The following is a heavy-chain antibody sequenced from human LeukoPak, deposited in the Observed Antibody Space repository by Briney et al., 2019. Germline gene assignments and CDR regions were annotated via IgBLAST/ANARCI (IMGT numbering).Heavy chain of an antibody. V-gene: IGHV4-34*01. D-gene: IGHD5-18*01. J-gene: IGHJ5*02. Sequence: SETLSLTCAVYGGSFSGYYRSWIRQPPGKGLEWIGEINHSGSTNYNASLKSRVTISVDTSKNQFSLRLSSVAAADTAMYYCAPRGDIEYSYGYGKWFNPWGQGTRVTVSS. CDR2: INHSGST. CDR1: GGSFSGYY. CDR3: APRGDIEYSYGYGKWFNP.